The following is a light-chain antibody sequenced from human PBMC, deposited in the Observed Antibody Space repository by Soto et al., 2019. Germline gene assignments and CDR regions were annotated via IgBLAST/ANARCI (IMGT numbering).Light chain of an antibody. CDR3: HQYGSSPSYT. V-gene: IGKV3-20*01. CDR2: GAS. Sequence: EIVLTQSPGTLSLSPGERATLSCRASQSVSSSSYLAWYQRKPGQAPRLLIYGASSRATGIPDRFSGSGSGTDFTLTISRLEPEDFAVYYCHQYGSSPSYTFGQGTKLEIK. J-gene: IGKJ2*01. CDR1: QSVSSSSY.